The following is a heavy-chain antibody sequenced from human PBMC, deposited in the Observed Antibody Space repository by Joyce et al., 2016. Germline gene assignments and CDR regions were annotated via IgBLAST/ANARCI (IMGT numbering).Heavy chain of an antibody. D-gene: IGHD1-14*01. J-gene: IGHJ6*03. V-gene: IGHV3-9*03. Sequence: EVQLVESVGGLVQSGRSLILSCAASGFNFHDHAMRWVRHVAGKGVEWVGGISWNRGDIDYADSVKGRFTVSRDNAKSSLYLQMNSLRLEDMAVYYCAKDIGPTNYHMDVWGKGTTVTVSS. CDR2: ISWNRGDI. CDR1: GFNFHDHA. CDR3: AKDIGPTNYHMDV.